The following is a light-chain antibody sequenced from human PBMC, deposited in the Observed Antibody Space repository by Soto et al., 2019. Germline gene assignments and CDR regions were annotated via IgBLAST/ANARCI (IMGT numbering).Light chain of an antibody. CDR2: DAS. J-gene: IGKJ1*01. Sequence: DIQRTQSPSTLSASVVDRVTRTCRASQSISSWLAWYQQKPGKAPKLLIYDASSLESGVPSRFSGSGSGTEFTLTISSLQPDDFATYYCQQYNSYSQTCGQGTKGDIK. CDR1: QSISSW. V-gene: IGKV1-5*01. CDR3: QQYNSYSQT.